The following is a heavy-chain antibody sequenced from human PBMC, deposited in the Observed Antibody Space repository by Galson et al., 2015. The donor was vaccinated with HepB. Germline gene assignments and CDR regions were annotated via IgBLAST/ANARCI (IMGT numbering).Heavy chain of an antibody. Sequence: SLRLCCAASGFTFSSYAMSWVRHAPGKGLEWVSTTSGSDSSTYYADSVKGRFTISRDNSKNKLYLQMNSLRAEDTAVYYCAKDRLGGMTTVTTHWFDPWGQGTLVTVSS. CDR1: GFTFSSYA. V-gene: IGHV3-23*01. J-gene: IGHJ5*02. CDR3: AKDRLGGMTTVTTHWFDP. CDR2: TSGSDSST. D-gene: IGHD4-11*01.